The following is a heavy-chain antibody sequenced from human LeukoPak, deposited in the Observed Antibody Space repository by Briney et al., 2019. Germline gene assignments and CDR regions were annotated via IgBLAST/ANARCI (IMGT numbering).Heavy chain of an antibody. Sequence: SETLSLTCTVSGGSISSHYRSWIRQPPGKGLEWIGYIYYSGSTNYNPSLKSRVTISVDTSKNQFSLKLSSVTAADTAVYYCARGGAARGYYYYYMDVWGKGTTVTVSS. CDR2: IYYSGST. D-gene: IGHD6-6*01. V-gene: IGHV4-59*11. CDR3: ARGGAARGYYYYYMDV. J-gene: IGHJ6*03. CDR1: GGSISSHY.